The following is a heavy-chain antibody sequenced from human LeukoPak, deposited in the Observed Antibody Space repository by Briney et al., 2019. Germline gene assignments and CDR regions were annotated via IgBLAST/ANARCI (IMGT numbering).Heavy chain of an antibody. CDR2: INHSGST. D-gene: IGHD2-2*01. CDR1: GGSFSGCY. J-gene: IGHJ6*03. CDR3: ARVGYCSSTSCLRLGYYYYYMDV. Sequence: PSETLSLTCAVYGGSFSGCYWSWIRQPPGKGLEWIGEINHSGSTNYNPSLKSRVTISVDTSKNQFSLKLSSVTAADTAVYYCARVGYCSSTSCLRLGYYYYYMDVWGKGTTVTVSS. V-gene: IGHV4-34*01.